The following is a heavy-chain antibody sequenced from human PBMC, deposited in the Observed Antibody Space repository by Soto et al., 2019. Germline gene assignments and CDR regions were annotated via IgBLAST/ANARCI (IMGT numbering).Heavy chain of an antibody. D-gene: IGHD3-10*01. V-gene: IGHV3-33*01. J-gene: IGHJ4*02. CDR2: IWYDGSNK. Sequence: LGGSLRLSCAASGFTFSSYGMHWVRQAPGKGLEWVAVIWYDGSNKYYADSVKGRFTISRDNSKNTLYLQMNSLRAEDTAVYYCAREAPGSPPDYWGQGTLVTVSS. CDR3: AREAPGSPPDY. CDR1: GFTFSSYG.